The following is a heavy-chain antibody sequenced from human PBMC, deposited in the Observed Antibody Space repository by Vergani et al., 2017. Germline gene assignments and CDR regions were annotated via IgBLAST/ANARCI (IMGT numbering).Heavy chain of an antibody. J-gene: IGHJ6*03. CDR1: GFSLNTRGVS. V-gene: IGHV2-5*04. CDR3: VYRKTECGTTGXVYPFYYDYYMDV. D-gene: IGHD1-7*01. Sequence: QITLKESGPTLVKPTQTLTLTCTFSGFSLNTRGVSVAWIRQPPGKALDWLALIYWNDDQHYSPSLNNTVTITKDTSKNQVDLTMTNMDYVDTGTYYCVYRKTECGTTGXVYPFYYDYYMDVWGKGTTVTVSS. CDR2: IYWNDDQ.